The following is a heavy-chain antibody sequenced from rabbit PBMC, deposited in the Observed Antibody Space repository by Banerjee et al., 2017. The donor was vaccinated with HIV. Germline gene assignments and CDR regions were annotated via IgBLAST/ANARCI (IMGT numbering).Heavy chain of an antibody. CDR2: INAVTGKA. Sequence: RQAPGKGLTWIACINAVTGKAVYASWAKGRFTFSRTSSTTVTLQMTSLTAADTATYFCARDGISFVTTGWGLTRLDLWGQGTLVTVS. CDR3: ARDGISFVTTGWGLTRLDL. V-gene: IGHV1S40*01. J-gene: IGHJ3*01. D-gene: IGHD4-1*01.